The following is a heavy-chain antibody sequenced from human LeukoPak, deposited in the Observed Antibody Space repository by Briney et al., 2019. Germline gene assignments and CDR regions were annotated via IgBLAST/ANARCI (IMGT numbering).Heavy chain of an antibody. CDR1: GFILSNYA. D-gene: IGHD1-14*01. Sequence: PGGSLRLSCAASGFILSNYAMSWVRQAPGKGLEWVSSISAGGGGSYYADSVKGRFTISRDNSKNTLYLQMNGLRAEDTAVYYCAKEAVRKFDFDYWGQGTLVTVSS. CDR2: ISAGGGGS. CDR3: AKEAVRKFDFDY. J-gene: IGHJ4*02. V-gene: IGHV3-23*01.